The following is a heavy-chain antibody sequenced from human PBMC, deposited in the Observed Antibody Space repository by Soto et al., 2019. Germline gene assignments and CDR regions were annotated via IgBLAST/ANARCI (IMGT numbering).Heavy chain of an antibody. CDR3: AKELGLWSGYLDAFDI. V-gene: IGHV3-30*18. CDR2: TSYDGTKK. CDR1: GFIFSNYG. Sequence: VQLLESGGGVVQPGRSQRLSCAASGFIFSNYGMHWVRQAPGKGLEWVAVTSYDGTKKYYGDSVKGRFTISRDNSMTTLYLQMDSLSAEDTAVYYCAKELGLWSGYLDAFDIWGQGTMVTVS. D-gene: IGHD3-3*01. J-gene: IGHJ3*02.